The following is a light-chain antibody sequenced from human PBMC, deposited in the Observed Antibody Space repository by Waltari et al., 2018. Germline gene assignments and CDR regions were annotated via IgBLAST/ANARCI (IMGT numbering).Light chain of an antibody. CDR3: AAWDDSLNGWV. V-gene: IGLV1-44*01. CDR1: NSNIGSNS. CDR2: TNN. J-gene: IGLJ3*02. Sequence: QSVLTQPPSASVTPGQRVTISCSGRNSNIGSNSVNWYQQLPGTAPNLLLYTNNRRPSGVPDLFSGSKSGTSATLAIGGLRSADEADYYCAAWDDSLNGWVFGGGTKLTVL.